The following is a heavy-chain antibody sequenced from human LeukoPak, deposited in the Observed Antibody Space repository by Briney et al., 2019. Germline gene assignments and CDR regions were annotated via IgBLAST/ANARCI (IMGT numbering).Heavy chain of an antibody. CDR2: ISYDGSNK. D-gene: IGHD3-16*02. V-gene: IGHV3-30-3*01. J-gene: IGHJ4*02. CDR3: ASTRGGVIVPLPDY. CDR1: GFTFSSYA. Sequence: GGSLRLSCAASGFTFSSYAMHWVRQAPGKGLEWVAVISYDGSNKYYADSVKGRFTISRDNSKNTLYLQMNSLRAEDTAVYYCASTRGGVIVPLPDYWGQGTLVTVSS.